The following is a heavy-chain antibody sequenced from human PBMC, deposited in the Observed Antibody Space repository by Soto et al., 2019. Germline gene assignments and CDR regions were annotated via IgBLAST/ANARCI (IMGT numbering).Heavy chain of an antibody. J-gene: IGHJ4*02. CDR3: ARDDYPYYDDSSGYHFDY. V-gene: IGHV3-48*01. Sequence: GGSLRLSCSASGFTFSSYAMHWVRQAPGEGQGLRRGLEWVSYISSSSNTIYYADSVKGRFTISRDNAKNSLYLQMNSLRAEDTAVYYCARDDYPYYDDSSGYHFDYWGQGALVTVSS. CDR2: ISSSSNTI. D-gene: IGHD3-22*01. CDR1: GFTFSSYA.